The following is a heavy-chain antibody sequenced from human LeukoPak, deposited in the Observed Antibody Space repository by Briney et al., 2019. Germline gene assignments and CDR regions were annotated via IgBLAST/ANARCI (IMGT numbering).Heavy chain of an antibody. CDR2: ISGSGGST. V-gene: IGHV3-23*01. CDR3: AKVVVRGGARGTYYFDY. Sequence: GGSLRLSCAASGFTFSSYAMSWVRQAPGKGLEWVSAISGSGGSTYYADSVKGRFTISRDNSKNTLYMQMNSLRAEDTAVYYCAKVVVRGGARGTYYFDYWGQGPLVTVSS. J-gene: IGHJ4*02. D-gene: IGHD3-10*01. CDR1: GFTFSSYA.